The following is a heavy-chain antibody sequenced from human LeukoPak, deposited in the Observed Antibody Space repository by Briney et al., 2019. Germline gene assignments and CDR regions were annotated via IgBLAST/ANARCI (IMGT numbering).Heavy chain of an antibody. CDR1: GFTFSSYA. V-gene: IGHV3-23*01. CDR2: ISGSGGST. D-gene: IGHD5-24*01. CDR3: AKATGYNCRNCYFDY. Sequence: GGSLRLSCAASGFTFSSYAMSWVRQAPGKGLEWVSAISGSGGSTYYADSVKGRFTISRDNSKNTLYLQMNSLRAEDTAVYYCAKATGYNCRNCYFDYWGQGTLVTVSS. J-gene: IGHJ4*02.